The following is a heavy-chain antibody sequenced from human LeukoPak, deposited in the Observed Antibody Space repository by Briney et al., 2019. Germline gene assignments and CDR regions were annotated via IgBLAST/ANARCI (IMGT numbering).Heavy chain of an antibody. CDR2: ISWNSGSI. D-gene: IGHD4-17*01. Sequence: GRSLRLSCAASGFTFDDYAMHWVRQAPGKGLEWVSGISWNSGSIGYADSVKGRFTISRDNAKNSLYLQMNSLRAEDTAVYYCARDAYGDYRAYYFDYWGQGTLVTVSS. V-gene: IGHV3-9*01. CDR3: ARDAYGDYRAYYFDY. J-gene: IGHJ4*02. CDR1: GFTFDDYA.